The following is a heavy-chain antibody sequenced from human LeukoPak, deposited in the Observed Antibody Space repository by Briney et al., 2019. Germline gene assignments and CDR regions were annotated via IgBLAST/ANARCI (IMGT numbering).Heavy chain of an antibody. CDR2: ISGSGGST. D-gene: IGHD5-24*01. V-gene: IGHV3-23*01. CDR3: ARGGYNTYYFDY. Sequence: GGSLRLSCAASGFTFSTYAMSWVRPAPGKGLEWVSTISGSGGSTYYADSVKGRFTISRDNSKNTLYLQMNTLRAEDTAVHYCARGGYNTYYFDYWGQGTLVTVSS. CDR1: GFTFSTYA. J-gene: IGHJ4*02.